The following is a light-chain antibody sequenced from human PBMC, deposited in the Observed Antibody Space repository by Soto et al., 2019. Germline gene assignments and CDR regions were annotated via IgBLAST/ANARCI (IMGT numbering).Light chain of an antibody. J-gene: IGKJ4*01. CDR1: QSVNSH. V-gene: IGKV3D-15*01. Sequence: EIVMTQPPASLSVSPGERVTLSCRASQSVNSHLAWYQQKPGQAPRLLILGESTRATGTPARFSGSGSGTDFTLTISSLQSEDFAVYYCQQYNNWPLTVGVGTKVEIK. CDR2: GES. CDR3: QQYNNWPLT.